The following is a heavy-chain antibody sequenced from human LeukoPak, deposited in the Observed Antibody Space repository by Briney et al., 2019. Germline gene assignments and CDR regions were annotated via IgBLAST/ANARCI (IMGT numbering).Heavy chain of an antibody. CDR2: MNPNSGNT. J-gene: IGHJ5*02. D-gene: IGHD2-21*01. Sequence: GASVKVSCKASGYTFTSYDINWVRQATGQGLEWMGWMNPNSGNTGYAQKFQGRVTMTEDTSTDTAYMELSSLRSEDTAVYYCATVSYSRSWFDPWGQGTLVTVSS. V-gene: IGHV1-8*01. CDR3: ATVSYSRSWFDP. CDR1: GYTFTSYD.